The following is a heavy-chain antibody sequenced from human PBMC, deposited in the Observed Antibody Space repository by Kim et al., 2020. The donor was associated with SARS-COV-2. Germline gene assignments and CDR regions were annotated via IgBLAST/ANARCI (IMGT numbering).Heavy chain of an antibody. D-gene: IGHD6-19*01. V-gene: IGHV3-11*06. J-gene: IGHJ5*02. Sequence: ADPVMVRFTISIDNAKNSLYLQMNSLRAEDTAVYYCARTPYSSGWYVFDPWGQGTLVTVSS. CDR3: ARTPYSSGWYVFDP.